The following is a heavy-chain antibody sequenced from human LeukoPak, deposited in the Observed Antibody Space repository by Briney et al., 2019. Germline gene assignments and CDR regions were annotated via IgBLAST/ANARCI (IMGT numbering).Heavy chain of an antibody. CDR1: GFTFSSYS. J-gene: IGHJ4*02. Sequence: QPGGSLRLSCAASGFTFSSYSMNWVRQAPGKGLEWVSYISSSSSTIYYADSVKGRFTISRDNAKNSLYLQMNSLRAEDTAVYYCARDPPPHYGDYGVPFFVGGQGTLVTVSS. CDR2: ISSSSSTI. D-gene: IGHD4-17*01. V-gene: IGHV3-48*04. CDR3: ARDPPPHYGDYGVPFFV.